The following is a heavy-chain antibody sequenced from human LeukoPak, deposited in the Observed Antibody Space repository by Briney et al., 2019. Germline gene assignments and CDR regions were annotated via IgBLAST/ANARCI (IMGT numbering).Heavy chain of an antibody. J-gene: IGHJ6*03. V-gene: IGHV1-58*01. CDR1: GFTFTSSA. CDR2: IVVGSGNT. Sequence: SVKVSCKASGFTFTSSAVQWVRQARGQRLEWIGWIVVGSGNTNYAQKFQERVTITRDMSTSTAYMELSSLRSEDTAVYYCARGGTGYNWNDDRFDYYYYMDVWGKGTTVTVSS. D-gene: IGHD1-1*01. CDR3: ARGGTGYNWNDDRFDYYYYMDV.